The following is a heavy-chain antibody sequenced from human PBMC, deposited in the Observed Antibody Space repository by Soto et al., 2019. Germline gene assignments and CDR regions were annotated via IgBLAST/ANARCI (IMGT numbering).Heavy chain of an antibody. CDR3: ARGLLLWFGELSRRGGYYYYMDV. J-gene: IGHJ6*03. D-gene: IGHD3-10*01. CDR2: INDSGNI. CDR1: GGSFSGYQ. Sequence: QVQLQQWGAGLLKRSETLSLTCAVYGGSFSGYQLSWIRQTPGKGLEWIGEINDSGNINYNPSLKRQVTILLVTPKKQISLKLSSVTAADSAVYYCARGLLLWFGELSRRGGYYYYMDVWGKGTTVTVSS. V-gene: IGHV4-34*01.